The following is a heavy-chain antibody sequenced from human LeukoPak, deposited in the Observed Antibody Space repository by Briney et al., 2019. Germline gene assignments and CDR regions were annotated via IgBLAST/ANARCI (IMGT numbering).Heavy chain of an antibody. Sequence: GGSLRLSCAVSGFTFGSYAMTWVRQAPGKGLEWVSSISGSSGSTYYADSVKGRFTISRDNSKNTLYLQMNSLRAEDTAVYYCAKESGALGAPLYDYWGQGILVTGSS. CDR2: ISGSSGST. CDR1: GFTFGSYA. J-gene: IGHJ4*02. D-gene: IGHD4/OR15-4a*01. V-gene: IGHV3-23*01. CDR3: AKESGALGAPLYDY.